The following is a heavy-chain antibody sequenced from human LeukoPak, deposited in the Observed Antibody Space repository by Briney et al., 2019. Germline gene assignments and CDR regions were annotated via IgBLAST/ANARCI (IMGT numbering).Heavy chain of an antibody. V-gene: IGHV6-1*01. J-gene: IGHJ4*02. Sequence: SQTLSLTCAISGDSVSSNSATWNWIRQSPSRGLEWLGRTYYRSKLYNDYAVSVKSRIGINSDTSKNQFSLQLNSVTPEDTAVYYCARDRHRSGWFDDWGQGTLVTVSS. CDR1: GDSVSSNSAT. CDR3: ARDRHRSGWFDD. CDR2: TYYRSKLYN. D-gene: IGHD6-19*01.